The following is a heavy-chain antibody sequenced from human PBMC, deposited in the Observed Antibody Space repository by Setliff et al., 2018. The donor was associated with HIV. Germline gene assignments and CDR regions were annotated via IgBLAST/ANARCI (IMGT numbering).Heavy chain of an antibody. V-gene: IGHV3-64D*08. CDR3: VKDSLPWDSRGTFDY. Sequence: PGESLKISCSASGFTFSNYAIHWVRQAPGKGLECVSGIGYNGANTYYADSVKGRFTISRDNSKNTLFLQMSDLRTEDTAMYHCVKDSLPWDSRGTFDYWGQGVLVTVSS. D-gene: IGHD3-16*01. CDR1: GFTFSNYA. CDR2: IGYNGANT. J-gene: IGHJ4*02.